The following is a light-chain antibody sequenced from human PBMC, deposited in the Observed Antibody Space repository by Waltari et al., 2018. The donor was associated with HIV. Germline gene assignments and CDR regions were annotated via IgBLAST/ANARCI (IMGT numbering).Light chain of an antibody. Sequence: DIQMTQSPSSLSASLGDRVTITCRASQSIDTYLNWYQQRPGEAPKLLIYAASKLQSGFPSRFSGRGSGTDFTLTISSLQPEDFATYFCQQSYSSLSTFGQGTKL. CDR2: AAS. CDR3: QQSYSSLST. J-gene: IGKJ2*01. V-gene: IGKV1-39*01. CDR1: QSIDTY.